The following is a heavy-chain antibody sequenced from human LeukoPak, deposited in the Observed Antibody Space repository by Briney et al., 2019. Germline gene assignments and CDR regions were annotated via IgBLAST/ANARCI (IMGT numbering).Heavy chain of an antibody. CDR1: GYTFTSYG. CDR3: ARVITMVRGVIIPHYFDC. CDR2: ISAYNGNT. V-gene: IGHV1-18*01. D-gene: IGHD3-10*01. Sequence: ASVKVSCKASGYTFTSYGISWVRQAPGQGLEWMGWISAYNGNTNYAQKLQGRVTMTTDTSTSTAYMELRSLRSDDTAVYYCARVITMVRGVIIPHYFDCWGQGTLVTVSS. J-gene: IGHJ4*02.